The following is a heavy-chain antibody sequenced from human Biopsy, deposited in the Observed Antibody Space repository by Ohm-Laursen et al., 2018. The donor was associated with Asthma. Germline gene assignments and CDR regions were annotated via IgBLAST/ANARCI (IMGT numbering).Heavy chain of an antibody. Sequence: SQTLSLTCIVSGDAMSTSGSYWDWIRQPPGKGLEWIGSIYYSGRTYYNPSLESRVTISADTSKNHFSLKVTSVTAADTAVYYCARAVSSSSYWYFDLWGRGDLVTVSS. CDR2: IYYSGRT. J-gene: IGHJ2*01. CDR3: ARAVSSSSYWYFDL. CDR1: GDAMSTSGSY. V-gene: IGHV4-39*02. D-gene: IGHD6-6*01.